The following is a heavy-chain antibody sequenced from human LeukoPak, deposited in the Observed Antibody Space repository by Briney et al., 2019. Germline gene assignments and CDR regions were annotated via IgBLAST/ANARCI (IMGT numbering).Heavy chain of an antibody. D-gene: IGHD3-10*01. CDR1: GGSISSYY. V-gene: IGHV4-59*01. CDR2: IYYSGST. Sequence: SETLSLTCTVSGGSISSYYWSWIRQPPGKGLEWIGYIYYSGSTSYNPSLKSRVTISVDTSKNQFSLKLSPVTAADTAVYYCARGGRGPDAFDIWGQGTMVTVSS. CDR3: ARGGRGPDAFDI. J-gene: IGHJ3*02.